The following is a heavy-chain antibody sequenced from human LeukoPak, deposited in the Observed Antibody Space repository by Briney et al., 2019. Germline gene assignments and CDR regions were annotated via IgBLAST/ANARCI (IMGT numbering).Heavy chain of an antibody. Sequence: GGSLRLSCAASGFTFDDYAMHWVRQAPGRGLEWVSGISWNSGSIGYADSVKGRFTISRDNDKNSLYLQMNSLRAEDTALYYCAKGYCSSTSCYYLKDWGQGTLVTVSS. CDR2: ISWNSGSI. D-gene: IGHD2-2*01. CDR1: GFTFDDYA. CDR3: AKGYCSSTSCYYLKD. V-gene: IGHV3-9*01. J-gene: IGHJ4*02.